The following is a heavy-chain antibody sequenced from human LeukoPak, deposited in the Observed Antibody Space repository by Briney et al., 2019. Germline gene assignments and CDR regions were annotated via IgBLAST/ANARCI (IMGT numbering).Heavy chain of an antibody. D-gene: IGHD2-2*01. CDR3: ARDSEYQLLNAAFDI. CDR2: IYPKTGAT. CDR1: GFTFTGYF. V-gene: IGHV1-2*02. Sequence: GASVKVSCKTSGFTFTGYFSHWLRQAPGQGPEWMGWIYPKTGATKYAQKFEGRVTVTRDTSITTAYMELSGLTFDDTAVYYCARDSEYQLLNAAFDIWGQGTMVTVSS. J-gene: IGHJ3*02.